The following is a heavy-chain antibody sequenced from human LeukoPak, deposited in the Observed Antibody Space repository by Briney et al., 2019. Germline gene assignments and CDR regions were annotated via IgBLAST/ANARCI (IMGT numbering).Heavy chain of an antibody. V-gene: IGHV3-23*01. CDR3: AKAGGQDIADYYGMDV. CDR2: ISASGGTT. D-gene: IGHD2-15*01. CDR1: GFTFNSYA. Sequence: PGGSLRLSCAASGFTFNSYAMSWVRQAPGKGLGWVSAISASGGTTYYADSVKGRFTISRDNSKNTLYLQMNSLRVDDTAVYYCAKAGGQDIADYYGMDVWGQGTTVTVSS. J-gene: IGHJ6*02.